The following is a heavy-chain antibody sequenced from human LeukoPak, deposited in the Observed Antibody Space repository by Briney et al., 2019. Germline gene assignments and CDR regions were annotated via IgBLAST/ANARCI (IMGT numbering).Heavy chain of an antibody. CDR2: ISSSSSLI. D-gene: IGHD2-2*01. Sequence: GGSLRLSCAASGFTFSNYGMNWVRQAPGKGLEWISYISSSSSLIYYADSVKGRFTISRDNAKNSLYLQMNSLRDEDTAVYYCAKADCSTTSCYFDPWGQGTLVTVSS. J-gene: IGHJ5*02. CDR3: AKADCSTTSCYFDP. V-gene: IGHV3-48*02. CDR1: GFTFSNYG.